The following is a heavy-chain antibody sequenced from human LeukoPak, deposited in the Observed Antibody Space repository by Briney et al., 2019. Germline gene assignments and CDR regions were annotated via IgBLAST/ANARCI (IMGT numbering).Heavy chain of an antibody. CDR1: GFTFSSYS. V-gene: IGHV3-21*01. D-gene: IGHD5-18*01. CDR3: ASDRRDSYGDFDY. CDR2: ISSSSSYI. J-gene: IGHJ4*02. Sequence: PGGSLRLSCAASGFTFSSYSMNWVRQAPGKGLEWVSSISSSSSYIYYADSVKGRFTISRDNAKNSLYLQMNSLRAEDTAVYYCASDRRDSYGDFDYWGQGTLVTVSS.